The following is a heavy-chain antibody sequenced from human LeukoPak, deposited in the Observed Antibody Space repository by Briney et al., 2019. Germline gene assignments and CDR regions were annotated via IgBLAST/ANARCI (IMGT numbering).Heavy chain of an antibody. V-gene: IGHV4-39*01. CDR3: ARHSAYYYDSSGFDY. CDR1: GGSISSYY. CDR2: IYYSGST. J-gene: IGHJ4*02. Sequence: KPSETLSLTCTVSGGSISSYYWGWIRQPPGKGLEWIGSIYYSGSTYYNPSLKSRVTISVGASKNQFSLKLSSVTAADTAVYYCARHSAYYYDSSGFDYWGQGTLVTVSS. D-gene: IGHD3-22*01.